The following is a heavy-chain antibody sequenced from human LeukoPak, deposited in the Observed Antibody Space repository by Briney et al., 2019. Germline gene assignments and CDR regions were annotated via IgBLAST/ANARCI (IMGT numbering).Heavy chain of an antibody. CDR2: INHSGST. Sequence: SETLSLTCAVYGGSFSGYYWSWIRQPPGKGLEWIGEINHSGSTNYNPSLKSRVTISVDTSKNQFSLKLSSVTAADTAVYYCARGGFGEPKSDYFDYWGQGTLVAVSS. V-gene: IGHV4-34*01. D-gene: IGHD3-10*01. J-gene: IGHJ4*02. CDR1: GGSFSGYY. CDR3: ARGGFGEPKSDYFDY.